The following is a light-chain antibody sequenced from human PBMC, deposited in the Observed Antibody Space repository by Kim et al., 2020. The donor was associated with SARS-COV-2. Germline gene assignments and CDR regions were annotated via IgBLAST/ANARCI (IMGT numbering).Light chain of an antibody. CDR1: NIGSKS. CDR2: YDS. J-gene: IGLJ2*01. V-gene: IGLV3-21*04. CDR3: QVRDSSSDHQE. Sequence: SYELTQPPSVSVAPGKTARITCGGNNIGSKSVHWYQQKPGQAPVLVIYYDSDRPSGIPERFSGSNSGNTATLTISRVEAGDEADYYCQVRDSSSDHQEFG.